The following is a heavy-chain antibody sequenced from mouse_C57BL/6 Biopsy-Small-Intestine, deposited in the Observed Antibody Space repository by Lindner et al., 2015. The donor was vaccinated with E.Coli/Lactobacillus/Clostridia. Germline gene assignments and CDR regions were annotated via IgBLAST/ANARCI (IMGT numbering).Heavy chain of an antibody. V-gene: IGHV1-9*01. J-gene: IGHJ2*01. Sequence: VQLQESGAELMKPGASVKLSCKATGYTFTGYWIEWVKQRPGHGLEWIGEILPGRGTTKYNEKFKGKATFTADTSSNTAYMQLSSLTTEDSAIYYCAREGDCDYDVVDYWGQGTTLTVSS. D-gene: IGHD2-4*01. CDR2: ILPGRGTT. CDR3: AREGDCDYDVVDY. CDR1: GYTFTGYW.